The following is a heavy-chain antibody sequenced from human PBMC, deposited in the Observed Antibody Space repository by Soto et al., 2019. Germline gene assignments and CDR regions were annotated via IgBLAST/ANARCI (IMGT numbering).Heavy chain of an antibody. CDR1: GFTFSSYA. V-gene: IGHV3-23*01. CDR2: ISGSGGST. D-gene: IGHD1-7*01. Sequence: PGGSLRLSCAASGFTFSSYAMSWVRQAPGKGLEWVSDISGSGGSTYYADSVKGRFTISRDNSKNTLYLQMNSLRAEDTAVYYCVLKLAGTTVSWYYYGMDVWGQWTTVTVAS. CDR3: VLKLAGTTVSWYYYGMDV. J-gene: IGHJ6*02.